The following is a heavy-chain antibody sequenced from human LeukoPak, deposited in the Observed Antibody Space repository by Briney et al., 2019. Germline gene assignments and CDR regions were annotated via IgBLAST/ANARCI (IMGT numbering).Heavy chain of an antibody. J-gene: IGHJ4*02. Sequence: WFSYISSSGSTIYYADSVKGRFTISRDNAKNSLYLQMNSLRAEDTAVYYCARDDWNYPFDYWGQGTLVTVSS. V-gene: IGHV3-11*01. CDR3: ARDDWNYPFDY. CDR2: ISSSGSTI. D-gene: IGHD1-7*01.